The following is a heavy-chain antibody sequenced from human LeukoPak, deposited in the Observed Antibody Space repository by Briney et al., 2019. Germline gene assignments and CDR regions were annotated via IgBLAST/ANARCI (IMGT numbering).Heavy chain of an antibody. Sequence: SETLSLTCAVYGGSFSGYYWSWIRQPPGKGLEWIGEINHSGSTNYNPSLKSRVTISVDTSKNQFSLKLSSVTAADTAVYYCARVGYCTNGVCGLRYFDLWGRGTLVTVSP. D-gene: IGHD2-8*01. CDR1: GGSFSGYY. CDR3: ARVGYCTNGVCGLRYFDL. J-gene: IGHJ2*01. V-gene: IGHV4-34*01. CDR2: INHSGST.